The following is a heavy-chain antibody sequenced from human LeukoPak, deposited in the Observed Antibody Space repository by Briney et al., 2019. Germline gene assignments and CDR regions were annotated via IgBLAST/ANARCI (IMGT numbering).Heavy chain of an antibody. CDR3: AKDLGFGGDYYGMDV. Sequence: PGRSLRLSCEASGFTFTSYGLHWVRQTPGKGLEWVAAISFDGNNKLYADSVKGRFTISRDNSKNTLYLQLNSLTAEDTALYSCAKDLGFGGDYYGMDVWGKGTTVTVSS. CDR2: ISFDGNNK. V-gene: IGHV3-30*18. CDR1: GFTFTSYG. D-gene: IGHD3-10*01. J-gene: IGHJ6*04.